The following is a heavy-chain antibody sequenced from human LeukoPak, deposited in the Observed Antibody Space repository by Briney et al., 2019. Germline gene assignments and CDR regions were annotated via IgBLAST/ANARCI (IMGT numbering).Heavy chain of an antibody. CDR2: IYTSGST. V-gene: IGHV4-4*07. D-gene: IGHD3-22*01. CDR3: ARINSSGYYYYFDY. Sequence: SETLSLTCTVYGGSISSYYWSWIRQPAGKGLEWIGRIYTSGSTNYNPSLKSRVTMSVDTSKNQFSLKLSSVTAADTAVHYCARINSSGYYYYFDYWGQGTLVTVSS. J-gene: IGHJ4*02. CDR1: GGSISSYY.